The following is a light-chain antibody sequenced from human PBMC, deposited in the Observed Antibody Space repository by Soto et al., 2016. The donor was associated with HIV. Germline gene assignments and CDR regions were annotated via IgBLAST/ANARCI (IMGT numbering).Light chain of an antibody. J-gene: IGLJ2*01. CDR2: DNS. Sequence: SYELAQAPSVSVAPGKAARVTCGGDKIGTKRVHWYQQKAGQAPVLVVHDNSDRPSGIPERFSGSNSDNTATLTISRVEAGDEGDYYCQVWDSTTNHVVFGGGTKLTVL. CDR3: QVWDSTTNHVV. CDR1: KIGTKR. V-gene: IGLV3-21*03.